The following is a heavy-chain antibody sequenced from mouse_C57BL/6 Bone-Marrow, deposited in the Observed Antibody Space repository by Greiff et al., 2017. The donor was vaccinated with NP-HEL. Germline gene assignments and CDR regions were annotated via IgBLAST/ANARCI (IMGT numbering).Heavy chain of an antibody. Sequence: EVKLQESGPVLVKPGASVKMSCKASGYTFTDYYMNWVKQSHGKSLEWIGVINPYNGGTSYNQKFKGKATLTVDKSSSTAYMELNSLTSEDSAVYYCARRTDGYYIYWYFDVWGTGTTVTVSS. V-gene: IGHV1-19*01. CDR2: INPYNGGT. CDR1: GYTFTDYY. D-gene: IGHD2-3*01. J-gene: IGHJ1*03. CDR3: ARRTDGYYIYWYFDV.